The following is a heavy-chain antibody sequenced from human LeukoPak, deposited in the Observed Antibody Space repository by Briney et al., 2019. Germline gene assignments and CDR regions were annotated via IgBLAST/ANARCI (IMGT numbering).Heavy chain of an antibody. CDR1: GDTVSSNSAA. Sequence: SQTLSLTCAISGDTVSSNSAAWNWIRQSPSRGLEWLSRTYFRSKWYNDYAESVKGRISINPDTSKNQFSLQLNSVNPEDTAVYYCANFYLDNWSQGSLVTVSS. J-gene: IGHJ4*02. V-gene: IGHV6-1*01. CDR2: TYFRSKWYN. CDR3: ANFYLDN. D-gene: IGHD2/OR15-2a*01.